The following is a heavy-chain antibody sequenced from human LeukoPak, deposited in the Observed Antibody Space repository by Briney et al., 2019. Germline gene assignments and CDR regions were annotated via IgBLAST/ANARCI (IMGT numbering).Heavy chain of an antibody. Sequence: ASVKVSCKASGYXFTGYYIHWVREAPGQGLEWMGIINPSGGRTSYAQKFQGRVTMTRDTSTSTVYMELSSLRSEDTAVYYCARDQRYYDSSGHLDYWGQGTLVTVSS. J-gene: IGHJ4*02. CDR3: ARDQRYYDSSGHLDY. CDR2: INPSGGRT. D-gene: IGHD3-22*01. V-gene: IGHV1-46*01. CDR1: GYXFTGYY.